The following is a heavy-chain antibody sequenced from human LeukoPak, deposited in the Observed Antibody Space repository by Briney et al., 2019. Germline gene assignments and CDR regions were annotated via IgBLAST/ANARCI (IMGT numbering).Heavy chain of an antibody. CDR1: GFTFSDFA. D-gene: IGHD3-10*01. CDR2: ISYDENNE. V-gene: IGHV3-30*07. CDR3: AKDRRGRGVNPRGLFDY. Sequence: GGSLRLSCAASGFTFSDFAMHWVRQAPGKGLEWLALISYDENNEFYADSVKGRFTISRDNSKNTLDLQMNSLKSEDTAMYYCAKDRRGRGVNPRGLFDYWGQGTLVTVSS. J-gene: IGHJ4*02.